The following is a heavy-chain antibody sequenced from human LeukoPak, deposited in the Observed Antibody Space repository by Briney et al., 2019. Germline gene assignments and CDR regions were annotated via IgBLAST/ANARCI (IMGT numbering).Heavy chain of an antibody. Sequence: SETLSLTCAVYGGSFRGYYWSWIRQPPGKGLGWIGYIYYSGSTNYNPSLKSRVTISVDTSKNQFSLKLSSVTAADTAVYYCARWPYSSSWYGYWGEGTLVTVSS. V-gene: IGHV4-59*08. CDR1: GGSFRGYY. J-gene: IGHJ4*02. CDR3: ARWPYSSSWYGY. D-gene: IGHD6-13*01. CDR2: IYYSGST.